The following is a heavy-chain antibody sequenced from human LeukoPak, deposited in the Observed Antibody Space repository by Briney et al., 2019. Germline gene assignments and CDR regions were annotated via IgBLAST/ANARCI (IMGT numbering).Heavy chain of an antibody. CDR1: GGSISSGTYY. J-gene: IGHJ5*02. Sequence: SETLSLTCTVSGGSISSGTYYWAWIRQSPGKGLEWIGSIYNSASTYYNPSFKSRVILSVDTSRNQFSLNLRSVTAADTGVYFCATNKTMVTIAGLFDPWGQGTRVIVSS. CDR2: IYNSAST. V-gene: IGHV4-39*01. CDR3: ATNKTMVTIAGLFDP. D-gene: IGHD4-17*01.